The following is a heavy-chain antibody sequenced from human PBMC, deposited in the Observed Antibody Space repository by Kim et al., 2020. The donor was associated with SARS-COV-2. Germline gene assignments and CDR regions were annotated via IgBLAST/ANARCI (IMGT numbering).Heavy chain of an antibody. Sequence: GSTYYADAVKGRFTIARDNDKNTLYLQMNSLRAEDTAVYYCASRPYGMDVWGQGTTVTVSS. CDR2: GST. CDR3: ASRPYGMDV. V-gene: IGHV3-53*01. J-gene: IGHJ6*02.